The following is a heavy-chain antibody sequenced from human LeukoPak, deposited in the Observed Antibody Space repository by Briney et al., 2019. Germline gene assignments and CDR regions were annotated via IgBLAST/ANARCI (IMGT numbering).Heavy chain of an antibody. Sequence: SETLSLTCTVSGGSISSYYWSWVRQPPGKGLVWVGYIYYSGSTNYNPSLKSRVTISVDTSKNQFSLRLSSVTAADTAVYYCARGGGSYYDSSGLFDYWGQGTLVTVSS. J-gene: IGHJ4*02. CDR3: ARGGGSYYDSSGLFDY. D-gene: IGHD3-22*01. V-gene: IGHV4-59*01. CDR2: IYYSGST. CDR1: GGSISSYY.